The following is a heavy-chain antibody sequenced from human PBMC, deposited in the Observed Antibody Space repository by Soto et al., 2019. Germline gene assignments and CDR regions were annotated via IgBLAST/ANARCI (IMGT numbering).Heavy chain of an antibody. CDR1: GFTFHDYA. D-gene: IGHD6-6*01. J-gene: IGHJ5*02. V-gene: IGHV3-23*01. Sequence: GGSLRLSCATSGFTFHDYAMSWVRQAPGKGLEWVSAIAFTGSATYYADSVKGRFTISRDNSKNIVYLQMNSLRVDDTALYYCAKDLTRQLAYWLDPWGQGTQVTVSS. CDR2: IAFTGSAT. CDR3: AKDLTRQLAYWLDP.